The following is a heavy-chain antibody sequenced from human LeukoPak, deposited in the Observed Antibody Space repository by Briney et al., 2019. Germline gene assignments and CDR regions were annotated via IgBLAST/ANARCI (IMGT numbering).Heavy chain of an antibody. V-gene: IGHV3-23*01. Sequence: GGSLRLSCAAPGFTSSSYALSWVRQAPGKGLKWVSAISPSGRDTYYADSVKGRFTISRDNSKNTLYLQMSSLRAEDTAVYYCAKGVAVGATRGDYWGQGTLVTVSS. CDR2: ISPSGRDT. CDR3: AKGVAVGATRGDY. D-gene: IGHD1-26*01. J-gene: IGHJ4*02. CDR1: GFTSSSYA.